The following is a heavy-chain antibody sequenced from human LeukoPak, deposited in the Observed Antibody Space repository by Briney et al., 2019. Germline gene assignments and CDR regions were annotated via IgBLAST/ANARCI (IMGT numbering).Heavy chain of an antibody. D-gene: IGHD6-19*01. CDR3: ARGDIPVATDY. CDR2: INHSGST. V-gene: IGHV4-34*01. CDR1: GGSFSGYY. Sequence: SETLSLTCAVYGGSFSGYYWSWIRQPPGKGLEWIGEINHSGSTNYNPSLKSRVTISVDTSKNQFSLKLSSVTAADMAVYYCARGDIPVATDYWGQGTLVTVSS. J-gene: IGHJ4*02.